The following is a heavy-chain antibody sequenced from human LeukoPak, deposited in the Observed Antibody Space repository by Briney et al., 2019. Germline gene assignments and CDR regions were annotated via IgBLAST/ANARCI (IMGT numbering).Heavy chain of an antibody. V-gene: IGHV3-33*01. CDR3: ASSLYDYGDSHLDY. D-gene: IGHD4-17*01. Sequence: GGSLRLSCAASGFTFSSYGMHWVRQAPGKGLEWVAVIWYDGSNKYYADSVKGRFTISRDNSKNTLYLQMNSLRAEDTAVYYCASSLYDYGDSHLDYWGQGTLVTVSS. CDR2: IWYDGSNK. CDR1: GFTFSSYG. J-gene: IGHJ4*02.